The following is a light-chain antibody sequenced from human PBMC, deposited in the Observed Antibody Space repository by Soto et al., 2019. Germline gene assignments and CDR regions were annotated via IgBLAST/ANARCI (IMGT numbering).Light chain of an antibody. Sequence: DFHKTQSPSTLSASVGDRVTITCRASQSISSWLAWYQQKPGKAPKLLIFDASSLEGGVPSRFSGSGSGTEFALTISSLQPDDSATYYCQEYNGYSTFGQGTKV. CDR1: QSISSW. J-gene: IGKJ1*01. V-gene: IGKV1-5*01. CDR2: DAS. CDR3: QEYNGYST.